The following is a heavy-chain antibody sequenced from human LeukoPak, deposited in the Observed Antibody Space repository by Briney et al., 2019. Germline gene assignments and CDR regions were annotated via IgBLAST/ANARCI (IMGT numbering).Heavy chain of an antibody. Sequence: PSETLSLTCAVYGGSFSGYYWSWIRQPPGKGLESIGEINHSGSTNYNPSLKSRVTISVDTSKNQFSLKLSSVTAADTAVYYCARVRITGVKDFDYWGQGTLVTVSS. D-gene: IGHD7-27*01. V-gene: IGHV4-34*01. CDR1: GGSFSGYY. CDR2: INHSGST. J-gene: IGHJ4*02. CDR3: ARVRITGVKDFDY.